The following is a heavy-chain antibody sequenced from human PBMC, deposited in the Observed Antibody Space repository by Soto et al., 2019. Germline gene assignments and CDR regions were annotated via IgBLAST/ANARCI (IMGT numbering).Heavy chain of an antibody. CDR2: IYPGDSDT. V-gene: IGHV5-51*01. CDR3: ARSRITGSTWTFDY. D-gene: IGHD1-20*01. J-gene: IGHJ4*02. CDR1: GYSFSNYW. Sequence: LGESLKISCAGSGYSFSNYWIGWVRQVPGKGLEWMGIIYPGDSDTRYSPSFQGQVTISADKSISTAYLQWRSLKASDSAMYYCARSRITGSTWTFDYWGQETLVTVSS.